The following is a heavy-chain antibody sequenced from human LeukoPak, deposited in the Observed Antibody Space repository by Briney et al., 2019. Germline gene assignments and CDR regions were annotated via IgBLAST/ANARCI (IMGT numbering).Heavy chain of an antibody. CDR2: IYYSGST. J-gene: IGHJ4*02. CDR3: AKVYGYDFWSGYQKYYFDY. D-gene: IGHD3-3*01. CDR1: GGSISSYY. Sequence: SETLSLTCTVSGGSISSYYWSWIRQPPGKGLEWIGYIYYSGSTNYNPSLKSRVTISVDTSKNQFSLKLSSVTAADTAVYYCAKVYGYDFWSGYQKYYFDYWGQGTLVTVSS. V-gene: IGHV4-59*01.